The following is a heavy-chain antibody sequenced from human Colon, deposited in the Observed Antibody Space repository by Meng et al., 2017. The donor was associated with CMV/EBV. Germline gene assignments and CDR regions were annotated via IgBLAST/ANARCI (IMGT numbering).Heavy chain of an antibody. CDR3: ARLLGRLVGASSDVDR. CDR2: MRFDGSKT. Sequence: GESLKISCAASGFTFSNYNMNWVRQAPGKGLEGVAFMRFDGSKTSLAESVKGRFIISRDDSKNTLYLQINSLRADDTAVYYCARLLGRLVGASSDVDRWGQGTLVTVSS. J-gene: IGHJ5*02. D-gene: IGHD1-26*01. CDR1: GFTFSNYN. V-gene: IGHV3-30*02.